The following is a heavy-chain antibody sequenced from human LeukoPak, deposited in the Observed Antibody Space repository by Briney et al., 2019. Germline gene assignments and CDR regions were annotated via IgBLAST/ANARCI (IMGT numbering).Heavy chain of an antibody. D-gene: IGHD1-1*01. Sequence: PGGSLRLSCAASGFTFDDYGMSWVRQAPGKGLEWVSGINWNGGSTGYADSVKGRFTISRDNAKNSLYLQMNSLRAEDTALYYCARDPGTTGTTWYAFDIWGQGAMVTASS. V-gene: IGHV3-20*04. CDR3: ARDPGTTGTTWYAFDI. CDR1: GFTFDDYG. CDR2: INWNGGST. J-gene: IGHJ3*02.